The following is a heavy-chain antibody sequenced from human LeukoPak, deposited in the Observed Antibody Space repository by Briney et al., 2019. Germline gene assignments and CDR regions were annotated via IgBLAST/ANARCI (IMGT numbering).Heavy chain of an antibody. Sequence: GGSLRLSCAASGFTFSSYAMSWVRQAPGKGLEWVSAISGSGGSTYYADSVKGRFTISRDNSKNTLYLQMNGLRAEDTAVYYCAKEMVRGVIRPPFDYWGQGTLVTVSS. CDR2: ISGSGGST. CDR1: GFTFSSYA. V-gene: IGHV3-23*01. D-gene: IGHD3-10*01. CDR3: AKEMVRGVIRPPFDY. J-gene: IGHJ4*02.